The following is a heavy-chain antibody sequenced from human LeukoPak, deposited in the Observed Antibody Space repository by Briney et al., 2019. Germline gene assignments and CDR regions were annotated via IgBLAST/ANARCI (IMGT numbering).Heavy chain of an antibody. CDR1: GFTFRSYA. CDR2: IAYDGSRI. V-gene: IGHV3-30-3*01. J-gene: IGHJ4*02. Sequence: GRSLRLSCAASGFTFRSYAMHWVRQAPGKGLEWVAFIAYDGSRIYYADSVKGRFTISRDNSKNTLYLQMNSLRAEDTAVYYCAKWELAFDYWGQGTLVTVSS. CDR3: AKWELAFDY. D-gene: IGHD1-26*01.